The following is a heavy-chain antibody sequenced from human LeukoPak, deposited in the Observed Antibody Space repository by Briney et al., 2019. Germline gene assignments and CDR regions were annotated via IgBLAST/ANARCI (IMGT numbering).Heavy chain of an antibody. CDR2: IYYSGST. D-gene: IGHD5-12*01. V-gene: IGHV4-61*08. CDR1: GVSITSGGYY. J-gene: IGHJ6*02. Sequence: SETLSLTCTVSGVSITSGGYYWSWIRQPPGKGLEWIGYIYYSGSTNYNPSLKSRVTISVDTSKNQFSLKLSSVTAADAAVYYCARDWVATISIHEGKYYYYGMDVWGQGNTVTVSS. CDR3: ARDWVATISIHEGKYYYYGMDV.